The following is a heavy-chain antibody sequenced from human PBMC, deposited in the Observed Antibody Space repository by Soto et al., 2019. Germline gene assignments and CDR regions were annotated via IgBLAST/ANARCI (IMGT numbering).Heavy chain of an antibody. Sequence: GGSLRLSCAASGFTFSTYSMNWVRQAPGKGLEWVSYISSSSSTIFYTDSVKGRFTVSRDNAKNSLYLQMNSLRAEDTAVYYCSRLSYYYDSRDPPAYWGQGTLVTVSS. V-gene: IGHV3-48*01. CDR1: GFTFSTYS. CDR2: ISSSSSTI. J-gene: IGHJ4*02. D-gene: IGHD3-22*01. CDR3: SRLSYYYDSRDPPAY.